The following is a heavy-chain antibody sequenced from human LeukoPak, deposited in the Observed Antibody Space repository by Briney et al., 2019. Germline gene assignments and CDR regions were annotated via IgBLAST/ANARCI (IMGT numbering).Heavy chain of an antibody. CDR1: GGSISSYY. D-gene: IGHD6-6*01. CDR3: ASATYSSFFDY. CDR2: IYYSGST. J-gene: IGHJ4*02. Sequence: SETLSLTCTVSGGSISSYYWSWIRQPPGKGLEWIGYIYYSGSTNYNPSLKSRVTISVDTSKNQFSLKLSSVTAADTAAYYCASATYSSFFDYWGQGTLVTVSS. V-gene: IGHV4-59*01.